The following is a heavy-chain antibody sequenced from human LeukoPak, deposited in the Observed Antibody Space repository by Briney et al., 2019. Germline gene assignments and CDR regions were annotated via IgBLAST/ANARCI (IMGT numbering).Heavy chain of an antibody. V-gene: IGHV3-11*05. CDR3: AKELYTGSYFTSDY. CDR1: GFTFSDYY. D-gene: IGHD1-26*01. Sequence: PGGSLRLSCAASGFTFSDYYMSWIRQAPGKGLEWVSYISTSTTYTNYADSVKGRFTISRDNAKNSLYLQMNSLRAEDTAVYYCAKELYTGSYFTSDYWGQGTLVTVSS. J-gene: IGHJ4*02. CDR2: ISTSTTYT.